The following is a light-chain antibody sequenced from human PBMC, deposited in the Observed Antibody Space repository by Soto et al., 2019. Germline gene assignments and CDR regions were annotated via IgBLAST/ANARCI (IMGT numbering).Light chain of an antibody. CDR2: DVS. V-gene: IGLV2-14*03. CDR3: SSYTTRNTRV. CDR1: SSDVGGNSY. Sequence: QSALTQPASVSGSPGQSTTISCTGSSSDVGGNSYVSWYQQHPGKAPKVIIYDVSNRPSGVSNRFSGSKSGNTASLTISGLQADDEANYYCSSYTTRNTRVFGGGTKLTVL. J-gene: IGLJ3*02.